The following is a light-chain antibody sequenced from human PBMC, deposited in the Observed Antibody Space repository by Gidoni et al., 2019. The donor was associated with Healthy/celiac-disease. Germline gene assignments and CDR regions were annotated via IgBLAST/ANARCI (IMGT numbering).Light chain of an antibody. CDR3: QQSDSTPPFS. J-gene: IGKJ2*03. Sequence: DIQMTQSPSSLSASVGDRVTITCRASQSISRYLNWYQQKPGKAPKLLIYAASSLQSGVPSRFSGSGSGTDFTLTISSLQPEDFATYYCQQSDSTPPFSFGQGTKLEIK. CDR2: AAS. CDR1: QSISRY. V-gene: IGKV1-39*01.